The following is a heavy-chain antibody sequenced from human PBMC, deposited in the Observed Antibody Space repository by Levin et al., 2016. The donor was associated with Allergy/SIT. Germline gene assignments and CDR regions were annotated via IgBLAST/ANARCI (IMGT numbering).Heavy chain of an antibody. V-gene: IGHV4-34*01. J-gene: IGHJ4*02. CDR1: GGSFSGYY. Sequence: SETLSLTCAVYGGSFSGYYWSWIRQPPGKGLEWIGEINQSGSTNYNPSLKSRVTISVDTSKNQFSLRLSSVTAADTAVYYCAREDKQLVLFDYWGQGTLVTVSS. CDR3: AREDKQLVLFDY. CDR2: INQSGST. D-gene: IGHD6-6*01.